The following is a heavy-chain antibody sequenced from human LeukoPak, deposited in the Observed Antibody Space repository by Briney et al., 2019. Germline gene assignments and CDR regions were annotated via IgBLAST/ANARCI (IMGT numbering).Heavy chain of an antibody. Sequence: GGSLRPSCAGSGFTFGHYFMSWVRQAPGKGLEWVSHISGSGSVTDYADSVRGRFTVSRDNAMNSVYLQMNSLRAEDTAVYYCARDLAYGYEEFDYWGQGTLVTVSS. CDR2: ISGSGSVT. J-gene: IGHJ4*02. CDR1: GFTFGHYF. D-gene: IGHD5-18*01. V-gene: IGHV3-11*01. CDR3: ARDLAYGYEEFDY.